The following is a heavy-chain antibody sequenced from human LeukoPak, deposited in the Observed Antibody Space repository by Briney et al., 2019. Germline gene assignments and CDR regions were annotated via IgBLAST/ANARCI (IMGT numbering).Heavy chain of an antibody. V-gene: IGHV4-61*01. CDR3: ARDGGYYFDY. CDR2: IYYSGST. CDR1: GGSISSSSYY. Sequence: SETLSLTCTVSGGSISSSSYYWSWIRQPPGKGLEWIGYIYYSGSTNYNPSLKSRVTISVDTSKNQFSLKLSSVTAADTAVYYCARDGGYYFDYWGQGTLVTVSS. D-gene: IGHD2-15*01. J-gene: IGHJ4*02.